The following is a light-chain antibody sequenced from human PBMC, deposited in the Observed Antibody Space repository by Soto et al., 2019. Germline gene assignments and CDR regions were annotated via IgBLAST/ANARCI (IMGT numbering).Light chain of an antibody. CDR3: QHYGYSQWT. V-gene: IGKV3-20*01. J-gene: IGKJ1*01. CDR2: GVY. Sequence: IVLTQSPGTLSLSPGERATLSCRASQTGSNSYLAWYQHKSGQAPRLLIYGVYTRASGIPDRFSGSGSGTEFTLTITRLEHEDSAVYFCQHYGYSQWTFGQGTKVDIK. CDR1: QTGSNSY.